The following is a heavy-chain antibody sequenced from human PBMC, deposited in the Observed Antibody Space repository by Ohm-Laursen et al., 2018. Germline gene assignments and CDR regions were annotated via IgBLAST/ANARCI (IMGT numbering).Heavy chain of an antibody. V-gene: IGHV3-11*01. CDR3: ARDTITIFGHNWFDP. Sequence: GSLRLSCSASGFTFSDYYMSWIRQAPGKGLEWVSYISSSGSTIYYADSVKGRFTISRDNAKNSLYLQMNSLRAEDTAVYYCARDTITIFGHNWFDPWGQGTLVTVSS. J-gene: IGHJ5*02. D-gene: IGHD3-3*01. CDR1: GFTFSDYY. CDR2: ISSSGSTI.